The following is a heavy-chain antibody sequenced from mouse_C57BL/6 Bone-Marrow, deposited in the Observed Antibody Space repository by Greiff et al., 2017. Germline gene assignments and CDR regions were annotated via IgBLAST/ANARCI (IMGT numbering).Heavy chain of an antibody. V-gene: IGHV1-72*01. CDR1: GYTFPSYW. D-gene: IGHD3-2*02. Sequence: QVKLQQPGAELVQPGASVTLSCKASGYTFPSYWMHWVTQRPGRGLEWIGRIDPNSGGTKYNEKFKSKATLTVDKLSSSAYMQRSSLTAEYAAFYYCAREGTAQAVAYWGQGTLVTVSA. CDR3: AREGTAQAVAY. CDR2: IDPNSGGT. J-gene: IGHJ3*01.